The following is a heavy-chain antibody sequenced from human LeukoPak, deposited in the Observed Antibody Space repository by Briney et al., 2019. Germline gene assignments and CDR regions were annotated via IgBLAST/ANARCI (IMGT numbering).Heavy chain of an antibody. D-gene: IGHD3-22*01. Sequence: GGSLRLSCTASGFTFGDYAMSWVRQAPGKGLEWVGFIRSKAYGGTTEYAASVKGRFTISRDDSKSIAYLQMNSLKTEDTAVYYCTSLFTMIVVVGPFDYWGQGTLVTVSS. CDR3: TSLFTMIVVVGPFDY. CDR1: GFTFGDYA. CDR2: IRSKAYGGTT. J-gene: IGHJ4*02. V-gene: IGHV3-49*04.